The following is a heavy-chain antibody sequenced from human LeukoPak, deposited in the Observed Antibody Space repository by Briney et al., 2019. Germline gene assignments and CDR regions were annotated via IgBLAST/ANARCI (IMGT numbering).Heavy chain of an antibody. J-gene: IGHJ4*01. CDR2: IYPGDSDT. V-gene: IGHV5-51*01. D-gene: IGHD6-19*01. Sequence: GEPLKISWKGFGYSFTSYWIGWVRQMPGKGLGWMGIIYPGDSDTRYCPSFQGQVTISADESTSTAYLQWSSLKASDTAMYYCASSQGYSSGWYPDYWGHGTLVTVSS. CDR1: GYSFTSYW. CDR3: ASSQGYSSGWYPDY.